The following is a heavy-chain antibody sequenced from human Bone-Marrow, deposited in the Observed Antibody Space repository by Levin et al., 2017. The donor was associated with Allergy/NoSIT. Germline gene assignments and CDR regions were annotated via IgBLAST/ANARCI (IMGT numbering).Heavy chain of an antibody. Sequence: SETLSLTCAVYGGSFSDHYWSWIRQPPGKGLEWLGEIDHSGGTNYNPSLKSRATISVETSKNQFSLKLRSVTAADTAVYYCAKYGSGTYYSYYYYMDVWGNGTTVTVSS. CDR1: GGSFSDHY. CDR3: AKYGSGTYYSYYYYMDV. J-gene: IGHJ6*03. V-gene: IGHV4-34*01. D-gene: IGHD3-10*01. CDR2: IDHSGGT.